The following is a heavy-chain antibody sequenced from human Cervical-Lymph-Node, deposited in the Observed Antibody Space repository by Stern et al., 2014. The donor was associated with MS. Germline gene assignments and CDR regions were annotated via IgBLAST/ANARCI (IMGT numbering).Heavy chain of an antibody. CDR1: GGSISSGGYY. J-gene: IGHJ5*02. V-gene: IGHV4-31*03. Sequence: QVQLQESGPGLVKPSQTLSLTCTVSGGSISSGGYYWSWIRQHPGKGLEWIGYIYYSGSTYYNPSLKSRVTISVDTSKNQFSLKLSSVTAADTAVFYCARGQRFSSNWYGNWFDPWGQGTLVTVSS. CDR2: IYYSGST. CDR3: ARGQRFSSNWYGNWFDP. D-gene: IGHD6-13*01.